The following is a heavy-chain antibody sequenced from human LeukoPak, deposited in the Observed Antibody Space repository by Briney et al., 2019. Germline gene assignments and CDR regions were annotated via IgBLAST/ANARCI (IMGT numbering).Heavy chain of an antibody. CDR1: GGTFSSYS. D-gene: IGHD6-13*01. Sequence: ASVKVSCKASGGTFSSYSMNWVRQAPGKGLEWVSSISSSSSYIYYADSVKGRFTISRDNAKNSLYLQMNSLRAEDTAVYYCARDRWTGIAAAGTCDYWGQGTLVTVSS. CDR3: ARDRWTGIAAAGTCDY. CDR2: ISSSSSYI. V-gene: IGHV3-21*01. J-gene: IGHJ4*02.